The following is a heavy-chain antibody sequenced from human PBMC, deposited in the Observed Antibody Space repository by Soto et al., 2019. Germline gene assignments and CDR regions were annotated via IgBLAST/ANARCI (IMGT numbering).Heavy chain of an antibody. Sequence: QVQLVQSGAEVKKPGSSVKVSCKASGGTFSSYTISWVRQAPGQGLEWMGRIIPILGIANYAQKFQGRVTITADKSTSTAYMELSSLRAEDTAVYYCATHGPGFGYCSGDSCYSDDYWGQGTLVTVSS. CDR1: GGTFSSYT. J-gene: IGHJ4*02. CDR3: ATHGPGFGYCSGDSCYSDDY. V-gene: IGHV1-69*02. CDR2: IIPILGIA. D-gene: IGHD2-15*01.